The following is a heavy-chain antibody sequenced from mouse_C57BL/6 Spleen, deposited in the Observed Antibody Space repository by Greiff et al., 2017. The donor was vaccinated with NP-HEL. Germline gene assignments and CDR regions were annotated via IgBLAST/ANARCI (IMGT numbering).Heavy chain of an antibody. CDR1: GYTFTSYW. V-gene: IGHV1-64*01. D-gene: IGHD1-1*01. J-gene: IGHJ4*01. Sequence: QVQLQQPGAELVKPGASVKLSCKASGYTFTSYWMHWVKQRPGQGLEWIGMIHPNSGSTNYNEKFKSKATLTVDKSSSTAYMQLSSLTSEDSAVYYGATPLYGSSPYYAMDYWGQGTSVTVSS. CDR2: IHPNSGST. CDR3: ATPLYGSSPYYAMDY.